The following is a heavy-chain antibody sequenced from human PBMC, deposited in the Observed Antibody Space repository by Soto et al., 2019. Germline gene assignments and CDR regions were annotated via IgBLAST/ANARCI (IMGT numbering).Heavy chain of an antibody. CDR3: AKEGVYYDFWSGYSPPIDY. CDR2: ISGSGGST. J-gene: IGHJ4*02. CDR1: GFTFSSYA. Sequence: EVQLLESGGGLVQPGGSLRLSCAASGFTFSSYAMSWVRQAPGKGLEWVSAISGSGGSTYYADSVKGRFTTSRDNSKNTLYLQMNSLRAEDTAVYYCAKEGVYYDFWSGYSPPIDYWGQGTLVTVSS. V-gene: IGHV3-23*01. D-gene: IGHD3-3*01.